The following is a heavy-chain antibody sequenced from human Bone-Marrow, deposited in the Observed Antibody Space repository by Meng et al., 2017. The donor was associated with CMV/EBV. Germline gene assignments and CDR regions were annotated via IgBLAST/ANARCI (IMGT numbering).Heavy chain of an antibody. CDR2: ISWNSGSI. CDR3: ARLQGGDYLYYFDY. J-gene: IGHJ4*02. Sequence: SLKISCAASGFTFSSYEMNWVRQAPGKGLEWVSGISWNSGSIGYADSVKGRFTISRDNAKNSLYLQMNSLRAEDTALYYCARLQGGDYLYYFDYWGQGTLVTVSS. D-gene: IGHD4-17*01. CDR1: GFTFSSYE. V-gene: IGHV3-9*01.